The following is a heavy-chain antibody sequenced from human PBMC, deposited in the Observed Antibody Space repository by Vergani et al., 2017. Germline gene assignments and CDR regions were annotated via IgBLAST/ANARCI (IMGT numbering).Heavy chain of an antibody. J-gene: IGHJ4*02. CDR1: GFTFSSYS. D-gene: IGHD3-22*01. CDR2: ISSSSSYI. V-gene: IGHV3-21*01. Sequence: EVQLVESGGGLVKPGGSLRLSCAASGFTFSSYSMNWVRHAPGKGLEWVSSISSSSSYIYYADSVKGRFTISRDNAKNSLYLQMNSLRAEDTAVYYCARAVGYYYDSSGSYWGQGTLVTVSS. CDR3: ARAVGYYYDSSGSY.